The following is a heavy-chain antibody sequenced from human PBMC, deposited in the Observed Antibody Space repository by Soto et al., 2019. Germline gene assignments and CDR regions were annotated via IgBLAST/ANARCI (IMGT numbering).Heavy chain of an antibody. D-gene: IGHD3-10*01. Sequence: EVQLVESGGGLVKPGGSLRLSCAASGFTFSSYSMNWVRQAPGKGLEWVSSISSSSSYIYYADSVKGRFTISRDNAKNSLYLQMNSMRAEDTAVYYCASEAGDFDYWGQGTLVTVSS. V-gene: IGHV3-21*01. CDR2: ISSSSSYI. CDR3: ASEAGDFDY. J-gene: IGHJ4*02. CDR1: GFTFSSYS.